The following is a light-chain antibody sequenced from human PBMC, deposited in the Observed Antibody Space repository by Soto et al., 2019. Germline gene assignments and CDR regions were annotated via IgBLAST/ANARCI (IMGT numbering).Light chain of an antibody. CDR2: DIS. CDR1: QSVSSN. V-gene: IGKV3D-15*01. CDR3: QHSGDFRWT. Sequence: ETVMTQSPATLSVSPGERATLSCRASQSVSSNLAWYQQKPGQPPRLLIYDISTRATGIPTRFSGSGSGTEFTLTISSLQSEDFAVYYCQHSGDFRWTFGQGTKVEVK. J-gene: IGKJ1*01.